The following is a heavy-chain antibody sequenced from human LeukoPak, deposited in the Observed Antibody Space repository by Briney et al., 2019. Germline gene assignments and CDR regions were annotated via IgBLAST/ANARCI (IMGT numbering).Heavy chain of an antibody. CDR3: ARDRDCSSTSCYLNYYYGMDV. J-gene: IGHJ6*02. CDR2: ISGSGGST. D-gene: IGHD2-2*01. CDR1: GFTFSSYA. V-gene: IGHV3-23*01. Sequence: PGGSLRLSCAASGFTFSSYAMSWVRQAPGKGLEWVSAISGSGGSTYYADSVKGRFTISRDNSKNTLYLQMNSLRAEDTAVYYCARDRDCSSTSCYLNYYYGMDVWGQGTTVTVSS.